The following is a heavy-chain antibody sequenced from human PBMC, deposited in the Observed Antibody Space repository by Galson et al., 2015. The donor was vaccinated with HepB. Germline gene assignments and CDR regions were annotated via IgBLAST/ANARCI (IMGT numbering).Heavy chain of an antibody. CDR1: GFTFSSYW. J-gene: IGHJ6*02. V-gene: IGHV3-7*05. CDR3: ARGVDTPMGKSYYYGLDV. Sequence: SLRLSCAASGFTFSSYWMTWVRQIPGKGLEWVANIEKDGSRKFYVDSVEGRFTISRDNAKNSLFLQMSSLRAEDTAVYYRARGVDTPMGKSYYYGLDVWGQGTTVTVSS. D-gene: IGHD5-18*01. CDR2: IEKDGSRK.